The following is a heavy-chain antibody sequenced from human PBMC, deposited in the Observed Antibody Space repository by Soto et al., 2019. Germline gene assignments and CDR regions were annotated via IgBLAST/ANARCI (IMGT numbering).Heavy chain of an antibody. CDR2: IDGTGDST. J-gene: IGHJ4*02. CDR3: AGGLDY. CDR1: GLTFSNYG. V-gene: IGHV3-23*01. Sequence: EVQLLESGGGLVQPGRSLRLSCAASGLTFSNYGMKWVRQAPGKGLERVSGIDGTGDSTYYADSVKGRFTISRDNSKNTLYLQMNSLRAEDTAIYYCAGGLDYWGQGTLVTVSS.